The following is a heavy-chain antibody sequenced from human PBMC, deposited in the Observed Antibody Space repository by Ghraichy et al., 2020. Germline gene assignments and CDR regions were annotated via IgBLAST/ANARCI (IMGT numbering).Heavy chain of an antibody. Sequence: SQTLSLTCTVSGGSISSYYWSWIRQPPGKGLEWIGYIYTSGSTNYNPSLKSRVTISVDTSKNQFSLKLSSVTAADTAVYYCARQGIVGATSLDYWGQGTLVTVSS. V-gene: IGHV4-4*09. D-gene: IGHD1-26*01. CDR3: ARQGIVGATSLDY. CDR1: GGSISSYY. J-gene: IGHJ4*02. CDR2: IYTSGST.